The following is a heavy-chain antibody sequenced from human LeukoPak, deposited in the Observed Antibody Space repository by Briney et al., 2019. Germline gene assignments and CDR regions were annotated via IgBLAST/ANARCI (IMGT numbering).Heavy chain of an antibody. CDR1: GFTFSSYA. V-gene: IGHV3-30-3*01. CDR2: ISYDGGNK. Sequence: GGSLRLSCAASGFTFSSYAMHWVRQAPGKGLEWVAVISYDGGNKYYADSVKGRFTISRDDSKNTLYLQMNSLRAEDTAVYYCATQASGYYSYYFDYWGQGTLVTVSS. D-gene: IGHD1-26*01. CDR3: ATQASGYYSYYFDY. J-gene: IGHJ4*02.